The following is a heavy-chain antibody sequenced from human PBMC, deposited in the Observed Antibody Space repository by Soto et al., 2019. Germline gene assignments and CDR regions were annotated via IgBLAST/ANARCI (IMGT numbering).Heavy chain of an antibody. Sequence: ASVKVSCKASGYTFTSYDINWVRQATVQGLEWMGWMNPNSGNTGYAQKFQGRVTMTRNTSISTAYMELSSLRSEDTAVYYCASSRMGYYDFWSGWVGAFDIWGQGTMVTVS. D-gene: IGHD3-3*01. J-gene: IGHJ3*02. V-gene: IGHV1-8*01. CDR3: ASSRMGYYDFWSGWVGAFDI. CDR1: GYTFTSYD. CDR2: MNPNSGNT.